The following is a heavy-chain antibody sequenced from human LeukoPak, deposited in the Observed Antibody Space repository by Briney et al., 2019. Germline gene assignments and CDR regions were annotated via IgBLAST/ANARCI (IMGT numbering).Heavy chain of an antibody. D-gene: IGHD4-17*01. J-gene: IGHJ4*02. V-gene: IGHV3-23*01. Sequence: GGSLRLSCAASGFTFSSYAMSWVRQAPGKGLEWVSSISGSGGSIYYADSVKGRFTISRDNSKNTLFLQMNSLRTEDTAVYYCAKDFGYGDCFDYWGQGTVVTVSS. CDR3: AKDFGYGDCFDY. CDR2: ISGSGGSI. CDR1: GFTFSSYA.